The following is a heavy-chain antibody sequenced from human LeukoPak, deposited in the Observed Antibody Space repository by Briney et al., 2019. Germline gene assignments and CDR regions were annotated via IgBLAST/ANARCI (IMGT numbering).Heavy chain of an antibody. J-gene: IGHJ4*02. V-gene: IGHV3-30-3*01. CDR1: GFTFSSYA. CDR2: ISYDGSNK. CDR3: ARSGYCSSTSCYSPFDY. Sequence: GGSLRLSCAASGFTFSSYAMRWVRQAPGKGLEWVAVISYDGSNKYYADSVKGRFTISRDNSKNTLYLQMNSLRAEDTAVYYCARSGYCSSTSCYSPFDYWGQGTLLTVSS. D-gene: IGHD2-2*01.